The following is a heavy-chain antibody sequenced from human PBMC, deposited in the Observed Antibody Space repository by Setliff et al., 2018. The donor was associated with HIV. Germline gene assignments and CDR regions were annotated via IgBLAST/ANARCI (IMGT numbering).Heavy chain of an antibody. CDR1: GFTVSSNY. V-gene: IGHV3-66*02. CDR2: IYSGGDT. D-gene: IGHD2-15*01. CDR3: AREPCSRGSSYSGYFDY. Sequence: GGSLRLSCAASGFTVSSNYMSWVRQAPGKGLEWVSLIYSGGDTYYADSVKGRFTIPRDNARNMLYLQMNNLRADDTAVYYCAREPCSRGSSYSGYFDYWGQGTLVTVSS. J-gene: IGHJ4*02.